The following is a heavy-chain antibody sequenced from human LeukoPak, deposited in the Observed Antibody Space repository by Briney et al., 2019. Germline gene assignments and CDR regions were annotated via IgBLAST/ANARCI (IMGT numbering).Heavy chain of an antibody. CDR1: GGTFSSYP. V-gene: IGHV1-69*04. CDR3: ARGRYSSGWYYFDY. J-gene: IGHJ4*02. D-gene: IGHD6-19*01. CDR2: IIPILGIA. Sequence: SVKVSCKPSGGTFSSYPISWVRQAPGQGLEWMGRIIPILGIANYAQKFQGRVTITADKSTSTAYMELSSLRSEDTAVYYCARGRYSSGWYYFDYWGQGTLVTVSS.